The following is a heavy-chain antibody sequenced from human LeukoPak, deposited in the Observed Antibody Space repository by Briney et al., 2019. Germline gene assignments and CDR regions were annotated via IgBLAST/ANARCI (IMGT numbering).Heavy chain of an antibody. D-gene: IGHD3-3*01. J-gene: IGHJ4*02. V-gene: IGHV3-21*01. CDR3: ARASSRGTIFGHYFDY. CDR1: GFTFSSYS. CDR2: ISSSSSYI. Sequence: GGSLRLSCAASGFTFSSYSMNWVRQAPGKGLEWVSFISSSSSYIYYADSVKGRFTTSRDNAKNSLYLQMNSLRAEDTAVYYCARASSRGTIFGHYFDYWGQGTLVTVSS.